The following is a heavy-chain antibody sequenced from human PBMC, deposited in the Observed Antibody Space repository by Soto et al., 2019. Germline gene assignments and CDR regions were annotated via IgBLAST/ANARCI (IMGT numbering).Heavy chain of an antibody. Sequence: PGGSLRLSCAASGFTFDDYGMSSVRPAPGKGLEWVSGINWNGGSTGYADSVKGRFTISRDNAKNSLYLQMNSLRADDTAWYHCARMLLDAASPMAAILVYYYMDVRGKETTVTISS. CDR3: ARMLLDAASPMAAILVYYYMDV. V-gene: IGHV3-20*01. D-gene: IGHD2-2*02. CDR1: GFTFDDYG. CDR2: INWNGGST. J-gene: IGHJ6*03.